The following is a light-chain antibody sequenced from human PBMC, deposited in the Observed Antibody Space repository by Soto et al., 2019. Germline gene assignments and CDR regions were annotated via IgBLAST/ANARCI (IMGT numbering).Light chain of an antibody. J-gene: IGLJ1*01. Sequence: LKQPRSVSGSPGQSVTISCTGTSSDVGGYNYVSWYQQHPGKAPKLMIYDVSKRPSGVPDRFSGSKSGNTASLTISGLQAEDEADYYCCSYAGSPFVFVTGTKFTVL. CDR2: DVS. CDR1: SSDVGGYNY. CDR3: CSYAGSPFV. V-gene: IGLV2-11*01.